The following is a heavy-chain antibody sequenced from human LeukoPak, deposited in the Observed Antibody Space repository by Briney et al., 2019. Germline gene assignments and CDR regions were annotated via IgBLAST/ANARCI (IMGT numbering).Heavy chain of an antibody. Sequence: GGSLRLSCAASGFIFRNYAMSWGRQAPGKGLEWVSAITGSGDTTYYADSVKGRFTISRDNSKNTLYVEMNTLRAEDTAVYYCAKWGDYDILTGYYVSDFWGQGTLVTVSS. CDR1: GFIFRNYA. CDR3: AKWGDYDILTGYYVSDF. J-gene: IGHJ4*02. V-gene: IGHV3-23*01. CDR2: ITGSGDTT. D-gene: IGHD3-9*01.